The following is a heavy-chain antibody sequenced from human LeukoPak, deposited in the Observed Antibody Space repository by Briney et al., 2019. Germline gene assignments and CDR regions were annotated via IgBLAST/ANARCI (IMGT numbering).Heavy chain of an antibody. J-gene: IGHJ5*02. CDR3: ARDRVVDIVVVPAAHGWFDP. CDR2: IWYDGSNK. D-gene: IGHD2-2*01. V-gene: IGHV3-33*01. Sequence: PGGSLRLSCAASGFTFSSYGMHWVRQAPGKGLEWVAVIWYDGSNKYYADSVKGRFTISRDNAKNSLYLQMNSLRAEDTAVYYCARDRVVDIVVVPAAHGWFDPWGQGTLVTVSS. CDR1: GFTFSSYG.